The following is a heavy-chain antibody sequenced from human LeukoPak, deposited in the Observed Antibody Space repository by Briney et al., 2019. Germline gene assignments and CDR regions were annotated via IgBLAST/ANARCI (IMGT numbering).Heavy chain of an antibody. Sequence: GASVKVSCKASGYTFTRHYMNWVRQAPGQGLEWMGWINPKSGGTNYAQKFQGRVTMTRDTSISTAYMELSRLRSDDTAVYYCARDGGFGELLSFDPWGQGTLVTVSS. D-gene: IGHD3-10*01. J-gene: IGHJ5*02. V-gene: IGHV1-2*02. CDR3: ARDGGFGELLSFDP. CDR1: GYTFTRHY. CDR2: INPKSGGT.